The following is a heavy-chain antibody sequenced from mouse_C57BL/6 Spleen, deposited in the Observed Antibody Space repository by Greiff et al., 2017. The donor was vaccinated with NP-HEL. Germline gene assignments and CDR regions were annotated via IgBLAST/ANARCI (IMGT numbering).Heavy chain of an antibody. CDR1: GYSITSGYY. D-gene: IGHD1-1*01. CDR2: ISYDGSN. Sequence: EVKLQESGPGLVKPSQSLSLTCSVTGYSITSGYYWNWIRQFPGNKLEWMGYISYDGSNNYNPSLKNRISITRDTSKNQFFLKLNSVTTEDTATYYCARRFIRAMDYWGQGTSVTVSS. V-gene: IGHV3-6*01. J-gene: IGHJ4*01. CDR3: ARRFIRAMDY.